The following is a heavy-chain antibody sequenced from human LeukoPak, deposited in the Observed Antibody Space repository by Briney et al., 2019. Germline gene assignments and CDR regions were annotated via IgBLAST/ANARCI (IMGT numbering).Heavy chain of an antibody. J-gene: IGHJ6*02. Sequence: GGSLRLSCTASGFTFSSYAMNWVRQAPGEGLEWVSAISSSGDYTYYADSVKGRFTISRDNSKNTLYLQMNSLRAEDTALYYCAKVYCPNGVCPSKRPYYSYYYAMDVWGHGTTVTVSS. CDR1: GFTFSSYA. V-gene: IGHV3-23*01. D-gene: IGHD2-8*01. CDR2: ISSSGDYT. CDR3: AKVYCPNGVCPSKRPYYSYYYAMDV.